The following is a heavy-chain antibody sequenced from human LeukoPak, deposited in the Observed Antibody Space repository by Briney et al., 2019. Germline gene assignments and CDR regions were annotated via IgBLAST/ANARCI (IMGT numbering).Heavy chain of an antibody. CDR3: AKLSGWTGWFFDY. V-gene: IGHV3-23*01. D-gene: IGHD6-19*01. Sequence: PGGSLRLPCAASGFTFSSYAISWVRQAPGKGLEWVSAISKSGDSTYYADSVKGRFTISRDNSKNTIYLQMNSLRVEDTAVYYCAKLSGWTGWFFDYWGQGTVVTVSS. J-gene: IGHJ4*02. CDR1: GFTFSSYA. CDR2: ISKSGDST.